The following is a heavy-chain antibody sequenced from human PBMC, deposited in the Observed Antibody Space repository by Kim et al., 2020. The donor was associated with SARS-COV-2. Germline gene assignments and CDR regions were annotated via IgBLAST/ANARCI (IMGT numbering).Heavy chain of an antibody. V-gene: IGHV3-33*06. Sequence: GGSLRLSCAASGFTFSSYGMHWVRQAPGKGLEWVAVIWYDGSNKYYADSVKGRFTISRDNSKNTLYPQMNSLRAEDTAVYYCAKDLQGRFGEDGYYYYGMDVWGQGTTVTVSS. CDR2: IWYDGSNK. CDR3: AKDLQGRFGEDGYYYYGMDV. J-gene: IGHJ6*02. D-gene: IGHD3-10*01. CDR1: GFTFSSYG.